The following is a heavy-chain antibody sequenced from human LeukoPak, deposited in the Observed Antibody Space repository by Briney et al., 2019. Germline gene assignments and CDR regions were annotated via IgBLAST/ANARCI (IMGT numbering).Heavy chain of an antibody. CDR2: ISSSSYI. J-gene: IGHJ2*01. Sequence: PGGSLRLSCAASGFTFSSYSMNWVRQAPGKGLEWVSSISSSSYIYYADSVKGRFTISRDNAKNSLFLQMNSLRAEDTAVYYCARRWGVTTDWYFDLWGRGTLVTVSS. CDR1: GFTFSSYS. V-gene: IGHV3-21*04. CDR3: ARRWGVTTDWYFDL. D-gene: IGHD4-17*01.